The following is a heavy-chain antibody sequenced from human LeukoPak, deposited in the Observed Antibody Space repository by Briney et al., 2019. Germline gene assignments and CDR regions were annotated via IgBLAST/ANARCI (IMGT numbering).Heavy chain of an antibody. D-gene: IGHD3-9*01. CDR2: IKSKTDGRTT. CDR1: GFTFSNAW. J-gene: IGHJ4*02. V-gene: IGHV3-15*01. Sequence: GGSLRLSCAASGFTFSNAWMSCVRQAPGKGLECVGRIKSKTDGRTTAYAAPVKGRFTISRDDSKNTMYLQMNSLKTEDTAVYYCTLDILTGYYHYYWGQGTLVTVSS. CDR3: TLDILTGYYHYY.